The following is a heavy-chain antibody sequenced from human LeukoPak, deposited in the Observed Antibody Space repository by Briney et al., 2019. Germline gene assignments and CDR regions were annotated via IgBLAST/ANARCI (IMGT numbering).Heavy chain of an antibody. D-gene: IGHD6-25*01. CDR2: INHSGST. Sequence: SETLSLTCAVYGGSFSGYYWSWLRQPPGEGLEWVGEINHSGSTNYNPSLKSRVTISVDTSKNQFSLKLSSVTAADTAVYYCARGLGKYSSVYYYYYGMDVWGKGTTVTVSS. V-gene: IGHV4-34*01. CDR3: ARGLGKYSSVYYYYYGMDV. J-gene: IGHJ6*04. CDR1: GGSFSGYY.